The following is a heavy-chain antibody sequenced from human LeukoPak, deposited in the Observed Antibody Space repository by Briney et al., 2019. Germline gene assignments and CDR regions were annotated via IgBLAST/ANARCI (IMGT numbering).Heavy chain of an antibody. CDR2: IYYSGST. J-gene: IGHJ5*02. CDR3: ARSPLTGYDFWSGYSNWFDP. CDR1: GGSFSGYY. V-gene: IGHV4-31*11. D-gene: IGHD3-3*01. Sequence: SETLSLTCAVYGGSFSGYYWSWIRQHPGKGLEWIGYIYYSGSTYYNPSLKSRVTISVDTSKNQFSLKLSSVTAADTAVYYCARSPLTGYDFWSGYSNWFDPWGQGTLVTVSS.